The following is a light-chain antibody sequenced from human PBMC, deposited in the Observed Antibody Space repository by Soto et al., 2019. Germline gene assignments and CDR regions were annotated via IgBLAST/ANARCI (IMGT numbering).Light chain of an antibody. J-gene: IGKJ3*01. CDR2: GAS. CDR3: HQADSLFT. CDR1: QCIGTW. V-gene: IGKV1-12*01. Sequence: DIKMPQSPSSVSASVGDSVTITCRASQCIGTWLAWYQQKPGQAPKLLIYGASRLQSGVPSRFSGSGSGTDFTLTITSLQPEDFATYYCHQADSLFTFGPGTKVDIK.